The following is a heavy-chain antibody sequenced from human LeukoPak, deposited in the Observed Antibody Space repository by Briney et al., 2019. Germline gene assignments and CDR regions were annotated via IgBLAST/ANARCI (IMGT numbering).Heavy chain of an antibody. Sequence: GESLKISCKSSGYSFTSYWIGWVRQMPGKGLECMGIIYPGDSDTRYSPSFQGQVTISADKSSSTAYLQWSSLKASDTAMYYCARPWSSSGWVDYWGQGTLVTVSS. CDR2: IYPGDSDT. D-gene: IGHD6-19*01. CDR1: GYSFTSYW. V-gene: IGHV5-51*01. J-gene: IGHJ4*02. CDR3: ARPWSSSGWVDY.